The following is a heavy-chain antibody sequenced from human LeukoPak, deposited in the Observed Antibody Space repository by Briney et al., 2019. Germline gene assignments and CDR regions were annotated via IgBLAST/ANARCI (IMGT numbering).Heavy chain of an antibody. CDR2: ISSSGTTI. Sequence: GGSLRLSCAASGFTFRTSGMNWVRQAPGKGLEWVSYISSSGTTISYAQSVKGRFTITRDNAQNSLTLHMNSLRAEDTAVYYCARESFAARWDWGQGTLVTVSS. D-gene: IGHD6-6*01. V-gene: IGHV3-48*01. J-gene: IGHJ4*02. CDR1: GFTFRTSG. CDR3: ARESFAARWD.